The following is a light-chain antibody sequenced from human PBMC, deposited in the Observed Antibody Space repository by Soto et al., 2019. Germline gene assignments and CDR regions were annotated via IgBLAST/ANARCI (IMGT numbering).Light chain of an antibody. J-gene: IGLJ1*01. Sequence: QSVLTQPPSASGTPGQRVTISCSGSSSNIGSNTVNWYQQLPGTAPKLLIYSNNQRPSGVPDRFSGSKSRTSASLAISGLQSEDEADYYCAAWDDSLKNVFGTGTKVTVL. V-gene: IGLV1-44*01. CDR3: AAWDDSLKNV. CDR1: SSNIGSNT. CDR2: SNN.